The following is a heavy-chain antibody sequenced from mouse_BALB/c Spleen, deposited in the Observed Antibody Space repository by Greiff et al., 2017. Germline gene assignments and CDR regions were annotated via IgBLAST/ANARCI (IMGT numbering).Heavy chain of an antibody. V-gene: IGHV5-6-4*01. Sequence: EVKVVESGGGLVKPGGSLKLSCAASGFTFSSYTMSWVRQTPEKRLEWVATISSGGSYTYYPDSVKGRFTISRDNAKNTLYLQMSSLKSEDTAMYYCTRGGKGYYSMDYWGQGTSVTVSS. CDR1: GFTFSSYT. CDR3: TRGGKGYYSMDY. CDR2: ISSGGSYT. D-gene: IGHD1-1*01. J-gene: IGHJ4*01.